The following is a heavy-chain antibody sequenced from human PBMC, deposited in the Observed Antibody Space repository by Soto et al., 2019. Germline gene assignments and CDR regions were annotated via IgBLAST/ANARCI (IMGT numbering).Heavy chain of an antibody. CDR2: IYYSGST. CDR3: ASYYYDSSGYYDDY. D-gene: IGHD3-22*01. CDR1: GCSISSSSYY. J-gene: IGHJ4*02. V-gene: IGHV4-39*01. Sequence: SETLSLTCTVSGCSISSSSYYWGWIRQPPGKGLEWIGSIYYSGSTYYNPSLKSRVTISVDTSKNQFSLKLSSVTAADTAVYYCASYYYDSSGYYDDYWGQGTLVTVSS.